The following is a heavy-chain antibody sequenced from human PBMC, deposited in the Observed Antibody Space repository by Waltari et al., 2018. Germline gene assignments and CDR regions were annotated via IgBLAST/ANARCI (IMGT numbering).Heavy chain of an antibody. V-gene: IGHV3-30*02. CDR3: AKDAFGNTYLDF. J-gene: IGHJ4*02. CDR1: GFTFSNFG. D-gene: IGHD2-2*02. Sequence: QVNLVEYGGDVVQPGGSLSLSCTTSGFTFSNFGMHWVRQAPGKGLEWVALIWFDGSDKFYADSVRGRFTISRDNSARTLYLDMDSLRLDDTAMYYCAKDAFGNTYLDFWGQGTLVTVSS. CDR2: IWFDGSDK.